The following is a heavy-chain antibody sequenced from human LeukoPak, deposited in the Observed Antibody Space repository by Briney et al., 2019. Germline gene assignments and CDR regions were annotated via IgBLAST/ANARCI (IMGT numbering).Heavy chain of an antibody. D-gene: IGHD1-26*01. CDR3: ARISLGAIWGYYYGMDV. V-gene: IGHV3-21*04. Sequence: GGSLRLSCAASGFTFSSYSMNWVRQAPGKGLEWVSSINSSSSYIYYADSVKGRFTISRDNAKNSLYLQMNSLRAEDTAVFYCARISLGAIWGYYYGMDVWGQGTTVTVSS. CDR1: GFTFSSYS. J-gene: IGHJ6*02. CDR2: INSSSSYI.